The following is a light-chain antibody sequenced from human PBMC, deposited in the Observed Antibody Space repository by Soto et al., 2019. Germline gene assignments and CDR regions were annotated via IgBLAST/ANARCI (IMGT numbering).Light chain of an antibody. J-gene: IGLJ2*01. CDR3: AAWDDSLKGPI. CDR2: DND. V-gene: IGLV1-44*01. CDR1: NSNIGGNT. Sequence: QSVLTQPPSASGTPGQRVTISRSGSNSNIGGNTVNWYQQLPATAPKLLIHDNDQRPSGVPDRFSGSKSGTSASLAISGLQSEDEADYYCAAWDDSLKGPIFGGGTKLTVL.